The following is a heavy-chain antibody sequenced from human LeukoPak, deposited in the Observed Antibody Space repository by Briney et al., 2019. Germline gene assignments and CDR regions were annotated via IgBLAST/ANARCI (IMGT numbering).Heavy chain of an antibody. CDR1: GFTFSSYE. CDR2: ISSSGSTI. J-gene: IGHJ4*02. Sequence: GGSLRLSCAASGFTFSSYEMNWVRQAPGKGREWVSYISSSGSTIYYADSVKGRFTISRDNAKNSLYLQMNSLRAEDTAVYYCARGDSGYSYGPGVLDYWGQGTLVTVSS. D-gene: IGHD5-18*01. CDR3: ARGDSGYSYGPGVLDY. V-gene: IGHV3-48*03.